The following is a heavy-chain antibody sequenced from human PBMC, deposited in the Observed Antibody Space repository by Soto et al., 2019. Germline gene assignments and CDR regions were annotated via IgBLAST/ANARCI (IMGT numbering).Heavy chain of an antibody. CDR1: GYTFTSYG. CDR2: ISAYNGNT. Sequence: QVQLVQSGAEVKKPGASVKVSCKASGYTFTSYGISWVRQAPGQGLEWMGWISAYNGNTNYAQKLQGRVTMTTDTSTSTDYMELRSLRSDDTAVYYCARARGVWFGEFLKPDYYYYGMDVWGQGTTVTVSS. CDR3: ARARGVWFGEFLKPDYYYYGMDV. J-gene: IGHJ6*02. D-gene: IGHD3-10*01. V-gene: IGHV1-18*01.